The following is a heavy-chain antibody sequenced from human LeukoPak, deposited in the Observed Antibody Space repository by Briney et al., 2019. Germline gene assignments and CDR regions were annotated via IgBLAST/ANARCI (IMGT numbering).Heavy chain of an antibody. D-gene: IGHD6-13*01. V-gene: IGHV1-18*01. CDR2: ISAYNGNT. CDR1: GYTFTSYG. CDR3: AKDLIVGYSSPFDY. J-gene: IGHJ4*02. Sequence: ASVKVSCKASGYTFTSYGISWMRQAPGQGLEWMGWISAYNGNTNYAQKLQGRVTMTTDTSTSTAYMELRSLRSDDTAVYYCAKDLIVGYSSPFDYWGQGALVTVSS.